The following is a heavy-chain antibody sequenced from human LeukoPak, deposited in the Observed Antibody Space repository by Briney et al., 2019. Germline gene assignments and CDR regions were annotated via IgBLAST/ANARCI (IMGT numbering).Heavy chain of an antibody. V-gene: IGHV1-2*02. J-gene: IGHJ4*02. CDR2: INPNSGGT. D-gene: IGHD3-22*01. CDR3: ARDYPAAVRPDDARNHDSSGYYYVD. Sequence: GGSLRLSCAASGFTFTGYYMHWVRQAPGQGLEWMGWINPNSGGTNYAQKFQGRVTMTRDTSISTAYMELSRLRSDDTAVCYCARDYPAAVRPDDARNHDSSGYYYVDWGQGTLVTVSS. CDR1: GFTFTGYY.